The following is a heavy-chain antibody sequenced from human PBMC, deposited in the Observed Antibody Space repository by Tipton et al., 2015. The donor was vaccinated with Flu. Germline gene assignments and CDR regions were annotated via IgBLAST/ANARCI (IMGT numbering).Heavy chain of an antibody. CDR2: IKQDGSEK. D-gene: IGHD2-15*01. J-gene: IGHJ4*02. Sequence: GSLRLSCAASGFTFSSYWMSWVRQAPGKGLEWVANIKQDGSEKYYVDSVKGRFTISRDNAKSSLYLQMNSLRSDDTAVYYCKGECTISSCHYNGQPGGCWGQGTLVTVSS. CDR3: KGECTISSCHYNGQPGGC. V-gene: IGHV3-7*03. CDR1: GFTFSSYW.